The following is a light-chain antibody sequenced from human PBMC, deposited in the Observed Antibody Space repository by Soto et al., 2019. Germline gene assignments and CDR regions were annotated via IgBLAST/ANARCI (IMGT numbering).Light chain of an antibody. CDR2: DSS. J-gene: IGKJ1*01. Sequence: EIVMTQSPATLSVSPGERATLSCRASQSVSSDVAWYQQQPGPPPRLLIHDSSTRAAGIPGRVSGSASGAAFTLTIASLHSEASAVYYCFQSHYWKTFGQGTKVEIK. CDR3: FQSHYWKT. CDR1: QSVSSD. V-gene: IGKV3-15*01.